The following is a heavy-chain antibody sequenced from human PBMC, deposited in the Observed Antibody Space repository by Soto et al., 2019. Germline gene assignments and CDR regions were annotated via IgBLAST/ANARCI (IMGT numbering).Heavy chain of an antibody. CDR3: ARAPGSSGWYGGANWYYGMDV. D-gene: IGHD6-19*01. CDR2: INHSGST. J-gene: IGHJ6*02. Sequence: PSETLSLTCAVYGGPFSGYYWSWIRQPPGKGLEWIGEINHSGSTNYNPSLKSRVTISVDTSKNQFSLKLSSVTAADTAVYYCARAPGSSGWYGGANWYYGMDVWGQGTTVTVSS. CDR1: GGPFSGYY. V-gene: IGHV4-34*01.